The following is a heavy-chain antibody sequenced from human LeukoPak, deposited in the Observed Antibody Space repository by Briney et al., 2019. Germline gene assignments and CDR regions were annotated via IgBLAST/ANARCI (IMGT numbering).Heavy chain of an antibody. J-gene: IGHJ4*02. V-gene: IGHV1-46*01. CDR2: INPSGGST. CDR1: GYTFTSYY. D-gene: IGHD6-19*01. CDR3: AREGTAVAALPVY. Sequence: ASVKVSCKASGYTFTSYYMHWVRQAPGQGLEWMGIINPSGGSTSHAQKFQGRVTMPRDTSTSTVYMELSSLRSEDTAVYYCAREGTAVAALPVYWGQGTLVTVSS.